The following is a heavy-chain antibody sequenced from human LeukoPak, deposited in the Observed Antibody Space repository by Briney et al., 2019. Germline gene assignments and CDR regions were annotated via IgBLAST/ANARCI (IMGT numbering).Heavy chain of an antibody. D-gene: IGHD4-17*01. Sequence: AGGTLRLSCAASGFTFSTYSMTWVRQAPGKGLEWVSIISSGSSAIFSADALKGRFTISRDDAKNLLHLDMNSLRAEDTAVYYCARGHTAVTRHFDFWGQGTLVTVSS. V-gene: IGHV3-21*01. J-gene: IGHJ4*02. CDR2: ISSGSSAI. CDR3: ARGHTAVTRHFDF. CDR1: GFTFSTYS.